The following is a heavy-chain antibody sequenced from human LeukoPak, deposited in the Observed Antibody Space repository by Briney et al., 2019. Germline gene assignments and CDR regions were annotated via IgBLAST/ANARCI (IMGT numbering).Heavy chain of an antibody. V-gene: IGHV3-21*01. CDR1: GFTFSSYS. CDR3: ARGVSYYYDSSRDAFDI. CDR2: ISSSSSYI. Sequence: GGSLRLSCAASGFTFSSYSMNWVRQAPGKGLEWVSSISSSSSYIYYADSVKGRFTISRDNAKNSLYLQMNSLRAEDTAVYYCARGVSYYYDSSRDAFDIWGQGTMVTVSS. D-gene: IGHD3-22*01. J-gene: IGHJ3*02.